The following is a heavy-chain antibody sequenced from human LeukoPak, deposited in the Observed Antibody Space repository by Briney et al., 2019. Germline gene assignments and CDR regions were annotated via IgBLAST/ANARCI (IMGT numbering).Heavy chain of an antibody. Sequence: SETLSLTCTVSGGSISSSSYYWGWIRQPPGKGLEWIGSIYYSGSTYYNPSLKSRDTISVDTSKNQFSLKLSSVTAADTAVYYCARSLILTGYFGYWGQGTLVTVSS. J-gene: IGHJ4*02. V-gene: IGHV4-39*01. CDR3: ARSLILTGYFGY. D-gene: IGHD3-9*01. CDR1: GGSISSSSYY. CDR2: IYYSGST.